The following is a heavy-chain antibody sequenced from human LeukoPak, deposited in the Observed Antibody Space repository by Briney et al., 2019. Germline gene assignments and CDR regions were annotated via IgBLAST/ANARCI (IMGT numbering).Heavy chain of an antibody. Sequence: ASVKVSCKAFGYTFTSNYMHWVRQAPGQGLEWMGWINPNSGGTNYAQKFQGRVTMTRDTSISTAYMELSRLRSDDTAVYYCARTLRITMVRGVITLGYWGQGTLVTVSS. CDR2: INPNSGGT. D-gene: IGHD3-10*01. V-gene: IGHV1-2*02. CDR3: ARTLRITMVRGVITLGY. CDR1: GYTFTSNY. J-gene: IGHJ4*02.